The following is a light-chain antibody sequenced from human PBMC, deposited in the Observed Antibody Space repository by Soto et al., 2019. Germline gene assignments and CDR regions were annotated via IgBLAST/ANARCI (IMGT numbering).Light chain of an antibody. CDR3: CSYTSSNYV. CDR2: DVS. J-gene: IGLJ1*01. V-gene: IGLV2-14*01. Sequence: QSALTQPASVSGSPGQSITISCTGTSSDVGGYNYVSWYQQHPGKAPKLMIYDVSNRPSGVSNRFSGTKSGNTASLTISGLQAEDEADYYCCSYTSSNYVFGTGTKVTVL. CDR1: SSDVGGYNY.